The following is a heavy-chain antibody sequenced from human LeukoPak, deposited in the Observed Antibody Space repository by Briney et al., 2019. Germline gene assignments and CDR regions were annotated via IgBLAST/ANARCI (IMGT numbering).Heavy chain of an antibody. V-gene: IGHV4-39*07. D-gene: IGHD3-3*01. CDR2: IYYSGST. CDR3: ARKLRGAVTALDYYYYMDV. Sequence: SETLSLTCTVSGGSISSSSYYWGWIRQPPGKGLEWIERIYYSGSTYYNPSLKSRVTISVDTSKNQCSLKLSSVTAADTAVYYCARKLRGAVTALDYYYYMDVWGKVTTVTV. J-gene: IGHJ6*03. CDR1: GGSISSSSYY.